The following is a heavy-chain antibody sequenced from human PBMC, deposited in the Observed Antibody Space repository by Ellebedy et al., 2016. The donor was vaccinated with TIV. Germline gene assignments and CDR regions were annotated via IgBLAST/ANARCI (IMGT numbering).Heavy chain of an antibody. CDR2: ISSSSTI. V-gene: IGHV3-48*01. J-gene: IGHJ6*02. CDR1: GFTFSSYS. Sequence: GESLKISCASSGFTFSSYSMNWVRQAPGKGLEWVSYISSSSTIYYADSVKGRFTISRDNAKNSLYLQMNSLRAEDTAVYYCSRDDDDILTGRNAMDVWGQGTTVTVSS. D-gene: IGHD3-9*01. CDR3: SRDDDDILTGRNAMDV.